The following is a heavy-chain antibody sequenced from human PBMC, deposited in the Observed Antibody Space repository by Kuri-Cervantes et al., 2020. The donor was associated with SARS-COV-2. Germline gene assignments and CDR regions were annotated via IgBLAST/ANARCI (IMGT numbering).Heavy chain of an antibody. Sequence: GGSLRLSCAASGFTFSSYAIHWVRQAPGKGLEWVAFIRYDGSNKYYADSVKGRFTISRDNSKNTLYLQMNSLRAEDTAVYYCAKVDYCSGGSCYPGGAFDIWGQGTMVTVSS. CDR1: GFTFSSYA. V-gene: IGHV3-30*02. CDR3: AKVDYCSGGSCYPGGAFDI. D-gene: IGHD2-15*01. J-gene: IGHJ3*02. CDR2: IRYDGSNK.